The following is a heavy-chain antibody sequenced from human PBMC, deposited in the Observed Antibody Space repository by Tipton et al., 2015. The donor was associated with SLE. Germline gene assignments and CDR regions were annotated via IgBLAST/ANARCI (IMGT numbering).Heavy chain of an antibody. V-gene: IGHV4-59*01. CDR2: IYYSGST. Sequence: TLSLTCTVSGGSISSYYWSWIQQPPGKGLEWIGYIYYSGSTNYNPSLKSRVTISVDTSKNQFSLKLSSVTAADTAVYYCASFPQQLVPFDYWGQGTLVTVSS. CDR3: ASFPQQLVPFDY. CDR1: GGSISSYY. D-gene: IGHD6-13*01. J-gene: IGHJ4*02.